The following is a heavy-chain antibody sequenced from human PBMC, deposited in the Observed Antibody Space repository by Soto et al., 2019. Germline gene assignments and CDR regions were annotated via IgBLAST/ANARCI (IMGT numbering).Heavy chain of an antibody. Sequence: PGGSLRLSCAASGFTFSSYSMHWVRQAPGKGLEWVSSISSSSSYIYYADSVKGRFTISRDNAKNSLYLQMNSLRAEDTAVYYCEAYYGSGSSTPYYGMDVWGQGTTVTVSS. J-gene: IGHJ6*02. CDR2: ISSSSSYI. CDR1: GFTFSSYS. V-gene: IGHV3-21*01. CDR3: EAYYGSGSSTPYYGMDV. D-gene: IGHD3-10*01.